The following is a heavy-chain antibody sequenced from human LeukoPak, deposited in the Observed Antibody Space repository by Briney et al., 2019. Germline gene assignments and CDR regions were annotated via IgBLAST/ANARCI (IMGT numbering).Heavy chain of an antibody. D-gene: IGHD4-17*01. Sequence: PGGSLRLSCAASGFTFSSYGMHWDRQAPGKGLEWVAFIPYHGSNKYYADSVRGRLTISRDNSKNTLYLEMNSLRAEDTAVYYCAKDPSYYGDMYYFDYWGQGTLVTVSS. CDR1: GFTFSSYG. CDR2: IPYHGSNK. V-gene: IGHV3-30*02. J-gene: IGHJ4*02. CDR3: AKDPSYYGDMYYFDY.